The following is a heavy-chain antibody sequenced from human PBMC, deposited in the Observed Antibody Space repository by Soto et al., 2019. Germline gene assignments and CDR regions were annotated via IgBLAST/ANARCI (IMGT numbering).Heavy chain of an antibody. D-gene: IGHD2-2*01. CDR1: GGSFSGYY. CDR2: INHSGST. Sequence: SETLSLTCAVYGGSFSGYYWSWIRQPPGKGLEWIGEINHSGSTNYNPSLKSRVTISVDTSKNQFSLKLSSVTAADTAVYYCARGRYCSSTSCYSGYYYYMDVWGKGTTVTVSS. V-gene: IGHV4-34*01. J-gene: IGHJ6*03. CDR3: ARGRYCSSTSCYSGYYYYMDV.